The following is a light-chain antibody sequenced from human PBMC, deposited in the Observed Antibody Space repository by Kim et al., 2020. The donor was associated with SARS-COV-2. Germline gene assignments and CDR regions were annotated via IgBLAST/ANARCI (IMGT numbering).Light chain of an antibody. Sequence: SPGERATRSCRASQSVRSSYLAWYQQKPGQAPRLLIYNASNRATGIPDRFSGSGSGTDFTLTISRVQPEDFAVYYCQQYGDSPRTFGQGTKVDIK. CDR3: QQYGDSPRT. CDR1: QSVRSSY. V-gene: IGKV3-20*01. CDR2: NAS. J-gene: IGKJ1*01.